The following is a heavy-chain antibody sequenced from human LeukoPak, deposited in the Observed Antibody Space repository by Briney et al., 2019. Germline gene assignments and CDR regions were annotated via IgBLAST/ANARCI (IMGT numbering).Heavy chain of an antibody. CDR2: INPNSGGT. J-gene: IGHJ3*02. V-gene: IGHV1-2*02. D-gene: IGHD6-13*01. CDR1: GYTFTGYY. Sequence: ASVKVSCKASGYTFTGYYMHWVRQAPGQGLEWMGWINPNSGGTNYAQKFQGRVTMTRDTSISTAYMELSRLRSDDTAVYYCARGIAAAGGAFGIWGQGTMVTVSS. CDR3: ARGIAAAGGAFGI.